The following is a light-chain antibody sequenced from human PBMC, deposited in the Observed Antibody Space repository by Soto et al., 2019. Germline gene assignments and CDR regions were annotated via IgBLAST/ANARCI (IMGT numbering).Light chain of an antibody. CDR1: QSVGSTN. CDR3: QQYDSSPFT. CDR2: DTS. V-gene: IGKV3D-20*01. J-gene: IGKJ3*01. Sequence: EIVLTQSPATLSLSPGERATLSCRASQSVGSTNLAWYQQNPGLAPRLLFYDTSSRATGIPARFSGSGSGTDFTLTISRLEPEDFAVYYCQQYDSSPFTFGPGTKVDI.